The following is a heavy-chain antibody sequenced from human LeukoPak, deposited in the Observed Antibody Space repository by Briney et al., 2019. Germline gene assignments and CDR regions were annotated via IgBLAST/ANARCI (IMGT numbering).Heavy chain of an antibody. CDR1: GFTFSSYA. V-gene: IGHV3-30-3*01. Sequence: GGSLRLSCAASGFTFSSYAMHRVRQAPGKGLEWVAVISYDGSNKYYADSVKGRFTISRDNSKNTLYLQMNSLRAEDTAVYYCARSREGYSYGTHDAFDIWGQGTMVTVSS. CDR2: ISYDGSNK. CDR3: ARSREGYSYGTHDAFDI. J-gene: IGHJ3*02. D-gene: IGHD5-18*01.